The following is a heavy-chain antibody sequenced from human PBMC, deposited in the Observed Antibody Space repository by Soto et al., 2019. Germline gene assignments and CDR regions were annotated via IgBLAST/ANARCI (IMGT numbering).Heavy chain of an antibody. CDR3: ARDVMDLSTGWNGAFDL. CDR2: IKVDGSEK. Sequence: EVQLVESGGGLVQPGGSLRLSCGASGFTFNSYWMTWVRQAPGKGLEWVASIKVDGSEKNYVDSVKGRFSISRDNAENSLYLQMSSLRAVDTAVYYCARDVMDLSTGWNGAFDLWGQGILVTVSS. D-gene: IGHD1-1*01. V-gene: IGHV3-7*01. J-gene: IGHJ3*01. CDR1: GFTFNSYW.